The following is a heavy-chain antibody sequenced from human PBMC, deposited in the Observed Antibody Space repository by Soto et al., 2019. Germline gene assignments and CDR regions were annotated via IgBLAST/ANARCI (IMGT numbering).Heavy chain of an antibody. CDR2: ISSSSTYI. V-gene: IGHV3-21*01. CDR1: GFTLSSYS. CDR3: EREALGASATIQFDS. Sequence: KPGGSLRLSCAASGFTLSSYSMNWVRQAPGKGLEWVSSISSSSTYIYYADSVKGRFTISRDNAKNSVYLQMNSLRAEDTAVYYCEREALGASATIQFDSWGQGTLATVSS. D-gene: IGHD2-15*01. J-gene: IGHJ4*02.